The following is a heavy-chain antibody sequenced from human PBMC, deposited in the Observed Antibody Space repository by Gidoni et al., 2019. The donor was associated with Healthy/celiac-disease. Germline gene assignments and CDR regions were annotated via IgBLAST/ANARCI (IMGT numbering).Heavy chain of an antibody. V-gene: IGHV4-31*03. Sequence: QVQLQESGPGLVKPSPTLSLTCTVSGCSISSGGYYWRWIRQHPGKGLEWIGYIYYSGSTYYNPALKSRVTISVDTSKNQFSLKLSSVTAADTAVYYCARSLPPNSGYDNRGDGMDVWGQGTTVTVSS. CDR1: GCSISSGGYY. J-gene: IGHJ6*02. CDR2: IYYSGST. CDR3: ARSLPPNSGYDNRGDGMDV. D-gene: IGHD5-12*01.